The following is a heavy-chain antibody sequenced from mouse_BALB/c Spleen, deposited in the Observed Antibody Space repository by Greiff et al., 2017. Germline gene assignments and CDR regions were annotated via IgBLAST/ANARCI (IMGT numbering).Heavy chain of an antibody. CDR2: IWAGGST. D-gene: IGHD2-3*01. Sequence: QVQLQQSGPGLVQPSQSLSITCTVSGFSLTSYGVHWVRQPPGKGLEWLGVIWAGGSTNYNSALMSRLSISKDNSKSQVFLKMNSLQTDDTAVYYCARNDGYGFAYWGQGTLVTVSA. CDR1: GFSLTSYG. J-gene: IGHJ3*01. V-gene: IGHV2-9*02. CDR3: ARNDGYGFAY.